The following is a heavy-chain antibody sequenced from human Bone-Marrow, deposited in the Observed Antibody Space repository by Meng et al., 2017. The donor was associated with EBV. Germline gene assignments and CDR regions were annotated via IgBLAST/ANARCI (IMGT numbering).Heavy chain of an antibody. CDR1: GGTFSIYA. CDR2: IIPIFGTA. J-gene: IGHJ5*02. CDR3: ARKGGLGGWFDP. D-gene: IGHD3-16*01. Sequence: QVELVQLGAEVREPGASVKVSCKFSGGTFSIYAISWVRHAPGQGLEWMGGIIPIFGTANYAQKFQGKVTITADESTSTAYMELSSLRSEDTAVYYCARKGGLGGWFDPWGQGTLVTGSS. V-gene: IGHV1-69*01.